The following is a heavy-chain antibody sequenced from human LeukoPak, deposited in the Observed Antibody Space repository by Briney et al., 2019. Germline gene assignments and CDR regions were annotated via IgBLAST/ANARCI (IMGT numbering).Heavy chain of an antibody. J-gene: IGHJ5*02. Sequence: ASVRVSCKASGYTFTIYAMNWVRQAPGQGLEWMGWINTYTGNPTYAQDFTGRFVFSLDTSVSTAYLQIYSLKAEDTAVYYCARLVAAGGSGSFAPWGQGTLVTVSS. V-gene: IGHV7-4-1*01. CDR3: ARLVAAGGSGSFAP. CDR2: INTYTGNP. CDR1: GYTFTIYA. D-gene: IGHD6-13*01.